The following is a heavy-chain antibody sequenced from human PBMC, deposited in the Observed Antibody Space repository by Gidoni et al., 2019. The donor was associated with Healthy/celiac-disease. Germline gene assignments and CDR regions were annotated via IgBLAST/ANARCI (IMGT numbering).Heavy chain of an antibody. CDR2: IYYSGST. J-gene: IGHJ4*02. D-gene: IGHD3-3*01. CDR1: GGSISSGGYY. V-gene: IGHV4-31*03. Sequence: QVQLQESGPGLVKPSQTLSLTCTVSGGSISSGGYYWSWIRQHPGKGLEWIGYIYYSGSTYYNPSLKSRVTISVDTSKNQFSLKLSSMTAADTAVYYCARGTLIDFWSGYYSRYFDYWGQGTLVTVSS. CDR3: ARGTLIDFWSGYYSRYFDY.